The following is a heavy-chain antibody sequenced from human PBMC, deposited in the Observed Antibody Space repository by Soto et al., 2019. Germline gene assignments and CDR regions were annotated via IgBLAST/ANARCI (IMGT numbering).Heavy chain of an antibody. V-gene: IGHV1-69*13. CDR1: GGTFSSYA. CDR2: IIPIFGTA. J-gene: IGHJ4*02. D-gene: IGHD3-16*02. CDR3: AGGGLRLGELSLYYY. Sequence: SVKVSCKASGGTFSSYAISWVRQAPGQGLEWMGGIIPIFGTANYAQKFQGRVTITADESTSTAYMELSSLRSEDTAVYYCAGGGLRLGELSLYYYWGQGTPVTVSS.